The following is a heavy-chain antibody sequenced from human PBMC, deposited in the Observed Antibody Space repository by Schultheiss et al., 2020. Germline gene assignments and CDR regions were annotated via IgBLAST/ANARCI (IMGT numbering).Heavy chain of an antibody. CDR2: IYYSGST. D-gene: IGHD2-15*01. Sequence: SATLSLTCTVSGGSISSYYWSWIRQPPGKGLEWIGYIYYSGSTNYNPSLKSRVTISVDTSKNQFSLKLSSVTAADTAVYYCATVVVAMTGHAFDIWGQGTMVTVAS. CDR3: ATVVVAMTGHAFDI. V-gene: IGHV4-59*08. J-gene: IGHJ3*02. CDR1: GGSISSYY.